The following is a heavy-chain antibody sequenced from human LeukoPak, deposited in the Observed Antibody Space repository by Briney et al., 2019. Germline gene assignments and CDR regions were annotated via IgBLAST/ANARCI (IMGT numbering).Heavy chain of an antibody. J-gene: IGHJ4*02. V-gene: IGHV3-7*04. D-gene: IGHD1-14*01. Sequence: GGSLRLSCAASGFTFNNYWVSWVRQAPGKGLEWVANIKQDGSEKYYVDSVKGRFIISRDNAKNSLFLQMNSLRAEDTALYYCARHNPLWGYWGQGTLVTASS. CDR3: ARHNPLWGY. CDR1: GFTFNNYW. CDR2: IKQDGSEK.